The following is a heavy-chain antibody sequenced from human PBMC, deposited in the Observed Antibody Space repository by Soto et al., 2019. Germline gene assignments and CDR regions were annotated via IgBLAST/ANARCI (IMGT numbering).Heavy chain of an antibody. J-gene: IGHJ4*02. CDR1: GVTISYGGYS. CDR2: ISHVETT. V-gene: IGHV4-30-2*06. D-gene: IGHD5-18*01. CDR3: ERGGGYDYFDF. Sequence: SSETLSLTCSVSGVTISYGGYSWSWIRQSPGKGPEWLGYISHVETTYYNPSFQSRLSLSIDRTRNQFSLSLSSMTAADKAVYYCERGGGYDYFDFWGQGIQVTVSS.